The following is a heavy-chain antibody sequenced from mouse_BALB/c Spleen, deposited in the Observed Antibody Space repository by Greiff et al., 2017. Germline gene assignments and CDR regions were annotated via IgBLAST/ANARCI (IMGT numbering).Heavy chain of an antibody. J-gene: IGHJ2*01. Sequence: DVKLVESGAELVKPGASVKLSCTASGFNIKDTYMHWVKQRPEQGLEWIGRIDPANGNTKYDPKFQGKATITADTSSNTAYLQLSSLTSEDTAVYYCARKGYFDYWGQGTTLTVSS. CDR1: GFNIKDTY. CDR2: IDPANGNT. V-gene: IGHV14-3*02. CDR3: ARKGYFDY.